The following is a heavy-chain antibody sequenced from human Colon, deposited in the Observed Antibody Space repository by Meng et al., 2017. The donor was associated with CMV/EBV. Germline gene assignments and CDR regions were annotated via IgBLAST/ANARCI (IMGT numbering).Heavy chain of an antibody. V-gene: IGHV4-59*01. CDR3: ARVPGPDFWSGYTFYYYVMDV. J-gene: IGHJ6*02. D-gene: IGHD3-3*01. CDR2: IYYSGSS. CDR1: GDSITSYY. Sequence: SETLSLTCAVSGDSITSYYWSWIRQPPGKGLEWIGDIYYSGSSNYNPSLKSRVTISVDTSKNQFSLNLSSVTAADTAVYYCARVPGPDFWSGYTFYYYVMDVWGQGTTVTVSS.